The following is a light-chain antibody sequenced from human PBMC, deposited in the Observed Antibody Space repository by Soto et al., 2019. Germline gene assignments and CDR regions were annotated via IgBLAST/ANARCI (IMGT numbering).Light chain of an antibody. CDR3: QQYNNWWT. V-gene: IGKV3-15*01. J-gene: IGKJ1*01. CDR2: GSS. CDR1: QSITSN. Sequence: EIVMTDSPATLSVSPLERATLSCRASQSITSNLAWYQQKPGQAPRLLIYGSSTRATGIPARFTGSGSGTEFTLTISSLQFDDSAVYYCQQYNNWWTFGQGTKVDNK.